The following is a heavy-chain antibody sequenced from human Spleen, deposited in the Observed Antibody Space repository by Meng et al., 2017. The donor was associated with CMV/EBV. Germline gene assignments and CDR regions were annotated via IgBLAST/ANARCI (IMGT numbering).Heavy chain of an antibody. V-gene: IGHV1-69*12. D-gene: IGHD6-13*01. CDR2: IIPIFGTA. Sequence: VQLVQSGAGVKRPGSSVKVSRKASGGPFSSYAISWVRQAPGQGLEWMGGIIPIFGTANYAQKFQGRVTITADESTSTAYMELSSLRSEDTAVYYCVRVPGQYSSLPDYWGQGTLVTVSS. CDR1: GGPFSSYA. J-gene: IGHJ4*02. CDR3: VRVPGQYSSLPDY.